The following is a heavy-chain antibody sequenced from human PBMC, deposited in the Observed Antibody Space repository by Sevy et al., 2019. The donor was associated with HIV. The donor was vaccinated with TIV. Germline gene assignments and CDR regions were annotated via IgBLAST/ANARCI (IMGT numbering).Heavy chain of an antibody. J-gene: IGHJ4*02. CDR1: GGTFSSYA. CDR3: GRDRGVGATSAYFDY. Sequence: ASVKVSCKASGGTFSSYAISWVRQAPGQGLEWMGGIIPIFGTANYAQKFQGRVTITADESTSTAYMELSSLRSEDTAVYCCGRDRGVGATSAYFDYWGQGTLVTVS. D-gene: IGHD1-26*01. CDR2: IIPIFGTA. V-gene: IGHV1-69*13.